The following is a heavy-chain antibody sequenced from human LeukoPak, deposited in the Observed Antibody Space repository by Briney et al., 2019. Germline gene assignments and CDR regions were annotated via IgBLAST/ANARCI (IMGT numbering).Heavy chain of an antibody. CDR2: IYYSGST. CDR3: ARAVPMQ. CDR1: GGSISGYY. Sequence: SETLSLTCTVSGGSISGYYWSWIRQPPGEGLEWIGSIYYSGSTYYNPSLKSRVTISVDTSKNQFSLKLSSVTAADTAVYYCARAVPMQWGQGTLVTVSS. V-gene: IGHV4-59*12. J-gene: IGHJ4*02. D-gene: IGHD6-6*01.